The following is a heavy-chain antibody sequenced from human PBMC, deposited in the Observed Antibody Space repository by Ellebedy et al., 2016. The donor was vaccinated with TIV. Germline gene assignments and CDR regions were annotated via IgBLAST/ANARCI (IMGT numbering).Heavy chain of an antibody. V-gene: IGHV3-74*01. CDR1: GFSFTTYW. CDR2: INVDGTTI. CDR3: TRDLVGATSDF. Sequence: GESLKISCVASGFSFTTYWMHWVRQAPGKGLLWVSRINVDGTTINYADSVKGRFTISRDNAKNTVYLQMNSLRAEDSAVDHCTRDLVGATSDFWGQGALVTVST. D-gene: IGHD1-26*01. J-gene: IGHJ4*02.